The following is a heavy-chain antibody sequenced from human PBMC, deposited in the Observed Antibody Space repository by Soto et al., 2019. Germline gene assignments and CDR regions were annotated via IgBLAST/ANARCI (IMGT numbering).Heavy chain of an antibody. Sequence: SLKGSCKASGYTFTRYHINWLRQATGQGLEWMGWMNPNSGNTGYAQKFQGRVTMTRNTSISTAYMELSSLRSEDTAVYYCARDPALPAHADLWGQGTLVTVSS. CDR2: MNPNSGNT. CDR3: ARDPALPAHADL. V-gene: IGHV1-8*01. CDR1: GYTFTRYH. J-gene: IGHJ4*02.